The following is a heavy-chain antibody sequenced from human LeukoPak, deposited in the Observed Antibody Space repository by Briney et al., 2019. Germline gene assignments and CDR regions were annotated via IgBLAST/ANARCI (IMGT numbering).Heavy chain of an antibody. CDR2: ISGSGGST. CDR1: GFTFSRYA. CDR3: AKDRDSSSWSPYFDY. D-gene: IGHD6-13*01. J-gene: IGHJ4*02. Sequence: GGSLRLSCAASGFTFSRYAMSWVRQAPGKGLEWVSAISGSGGSTYYADSVKGRFTISRDNSKNTLYLQMNSLRAEDTAVYYCAKDRDSSSWSPYFDYWGQGTLVTVSS. V-gene: IGHV3-23*01.